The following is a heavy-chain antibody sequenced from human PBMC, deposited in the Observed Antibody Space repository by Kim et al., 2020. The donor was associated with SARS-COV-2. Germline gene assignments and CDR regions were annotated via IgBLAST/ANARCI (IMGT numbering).Heavy chain of an antibody. J-gene: IGHJ4*02. D-gene: IGHD3-3*01. V-gene: IGHV3-23*01. Sequence: GGSLRLSCAASGFTFSSYAMSWVRQAPGKGLEWVSAISGSGGSTYYADSVKGRFTISRDNSKNTLYLQMNSLRAEDTAVYYCAKWDFWSGYPYYFDYWGQGTLATVSS. CDR1: GFTFSSYA. CDR3: AKWDFWSGYPYYFDY. CDR2: ISGSGGST.